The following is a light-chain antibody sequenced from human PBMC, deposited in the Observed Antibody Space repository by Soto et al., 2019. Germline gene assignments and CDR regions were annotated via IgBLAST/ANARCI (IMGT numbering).Light chain of an antibody. Sequence: EVVLTQSPGTLSLSPGERATLSCRASQSVSNNYFAWYQQKPGQAPRLLIFGSSDRATGTPDRFSGSGSGTDFTLTISRLEPEDFAVYYCQQDGSSPWTFGQGTKVEIK. J-gene: IGKJ1*01. V-gene: IGKV3-20*01. CDR1: QSVSNNY. CDR2: GSS. CDR3: QQDGSSPWT.